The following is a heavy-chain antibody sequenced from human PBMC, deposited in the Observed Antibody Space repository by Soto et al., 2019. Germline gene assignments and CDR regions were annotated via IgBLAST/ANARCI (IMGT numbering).Heavy chain of an antibody. D-gene: IGHD3-22*01. V-gene: IGHV3-30*18. CDR1: GFTFSSYG. CDR2: ISYDGSNK. J-gene: IGHJ4*02. Sequence: GGSLRLSCAASGFTFSSYGMHWVRQAPGKGLEWVAVISYDGSNKYYADSMKGRFTISRDNSKNTLYLQMNSLRAEDTAVYYCAKDLTMIVVVTIFDYWGQGTLVTVSS. CDR3: AKDLTMIVVVTIFDY.